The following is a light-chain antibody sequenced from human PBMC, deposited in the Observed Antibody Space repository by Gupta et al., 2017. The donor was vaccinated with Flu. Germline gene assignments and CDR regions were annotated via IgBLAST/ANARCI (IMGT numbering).Light chain of an antibody. J-gene: IGKJ5*01. CDR3: QRRQNWPPNT. Sequence: ATLYLSPGERATPSCRASQSVSRYLDWYQQKPGQAPGLLIYDTSKRATGITARFSGSGNGTDFTLTISNRELEDFALYYCQRRQNWPPNTFGQGTPLEIK. CDR1: QSVSRY. V-gene: IGKV3-11*01. CDR2: DTS.